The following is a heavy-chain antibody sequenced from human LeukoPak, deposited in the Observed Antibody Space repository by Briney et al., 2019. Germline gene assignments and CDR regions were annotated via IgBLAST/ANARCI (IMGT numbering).Heavy chain of an antibody. J-gene: IGHJ3*02. V-gene: IGHV4-59*01. CDR2: IYYSGST. CDR3: ARANGDGGGAPDI. CDR1: GDSISPYY. D-gene: IGHD4-17*01. Sequence: SETLSLTCTVSGDSISPYYWSWIRQPPGKGLEWIGYIYYSGSTSYNPSLKSRVTISLDTSKNQFSLRLNSMTAADTAVYYCARANGDGGGAPDIWGQGTMVTVSS.